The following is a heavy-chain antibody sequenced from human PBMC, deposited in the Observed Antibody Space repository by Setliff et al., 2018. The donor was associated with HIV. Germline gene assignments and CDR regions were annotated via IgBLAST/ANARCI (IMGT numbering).Heavy chain of an antibody. CDR2: FYYSWNT. Sequence: PSETLSLTCTVSRGSISRYYWSRIRQPPGKGLEWIGSFYYSWNTYYNPSLKSRVTISVDTSKNQFSLKLSSVTAADTAVYYCARIVRWELVATSTFFYYYMDVWGKGTTVTVSS. CDR3: ARIVRWELVATSTFFYYYMDV. V-gene: IGHV4-59*05. D-gene: IGHD1-26*01. CDR1: RGSISRYY. J-gene: IGHJ6*03.